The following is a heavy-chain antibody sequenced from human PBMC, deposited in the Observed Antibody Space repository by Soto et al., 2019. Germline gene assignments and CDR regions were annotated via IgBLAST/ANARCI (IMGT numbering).Heavy chain of an antibody. CDR3: ARSGGQMTHYYYYYMDV. CDR2: MNPNSGNT. Sequence: ASVKVSCKASGYTFTSYDINWVRQATGQGLEWMGWMNPNSGNTGYAQKFQGRVTMTRNTSISTAYMELSSLRSEHTAVYYCARSGGQMTHYYYYYMDVWGKVPTVPVS. D-gene: IGHD2-15*01. J-gene: IGHJ6*03. V-gene: IGHV1-8*01. CDR1: GYTFTSYD.